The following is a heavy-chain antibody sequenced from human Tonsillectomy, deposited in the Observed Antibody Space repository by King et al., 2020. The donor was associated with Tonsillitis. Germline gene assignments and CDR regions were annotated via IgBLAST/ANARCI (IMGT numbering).Heavy chain of an antibody. J-gene: IGHJ4*02. CDR1: GFAFGTYS. Sequence: VQLVESGGGLVETGGSLRLSCAGSGFAFGTYSINWVRQAPGKGLEWLSYISSSSSTIYYADFVKGRFTISRAHAENSVYLQMNSLRAEDTAVYYLVRVGRSGWGFDYWGQGTLVTVSS. V-gene: IGHV3-48*01. CDR3: VRVGRSGWGFDY. D-gene: IGHD6-19*01. CDR2: ISSSSSTI.